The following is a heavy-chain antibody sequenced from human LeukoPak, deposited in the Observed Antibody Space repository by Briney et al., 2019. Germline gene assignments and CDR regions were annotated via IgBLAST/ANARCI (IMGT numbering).Heavy chain of an antibody. V-gene: IGHV3-21*01. CDR2: ISSSSYI. D-gene: IGHD3-10*01. Sequence: GGSLRLSCAASGFTFSSYNLNWVRQAPGKGLEWVSAISSSSYIYYADSAKGRFTISRDNAKSSLYLQMNSLRAEDTAVYYCARVSLLAGNQYGSGSYDFWGQGTLVTVSS. CDR3: ARVSLLAGNQYGSGSYDF. CDR1: GFTFSSYN. J-gene: IGHJ4*02.